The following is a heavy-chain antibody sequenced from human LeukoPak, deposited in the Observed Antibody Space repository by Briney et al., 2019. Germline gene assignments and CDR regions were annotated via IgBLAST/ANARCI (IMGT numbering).Heavy chain of an antibody. CDR1: GFTFSSYA. Sequence: GGSLRLSCAASGFTFSSYAMSWVRQAPGKGLEWVSAISGSGGSTYYADSVKGRFTISRDNSKNTLYLQMNSLRAEDTAVYYCAKGAYYDSSGYFLPLVYWGQGTLVTVSS. D-gene: IGHD3-22*01. J-gene: IGHJ4*02. CDR2: ISGSGGST. V-gene: IGHV3-23*01. CDR3: AKGAYYDSSGYFLPLVY.